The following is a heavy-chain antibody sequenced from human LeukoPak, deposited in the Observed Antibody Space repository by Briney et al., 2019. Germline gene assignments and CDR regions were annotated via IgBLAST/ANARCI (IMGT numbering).Heavy chain of an antibody. Sequence: PGGSLRLSCAASGYSFSNVWMSWVRHAPGTGLEWVGRIKTKTDGGTTDYAAPVKGRFTITRDDSKNTLYLQMNSLKTEDTAVYYYSTTTLVATIDYWGQGTLVTVSS. CDR3: STTTLVATIDY. CDR1: GYSFSNVW. J-gene: IGHJ4*02. V-gene: IGHV3-15*01. D-gene: IGHD5-12*01. CDR2: IKTKTDGGTT.